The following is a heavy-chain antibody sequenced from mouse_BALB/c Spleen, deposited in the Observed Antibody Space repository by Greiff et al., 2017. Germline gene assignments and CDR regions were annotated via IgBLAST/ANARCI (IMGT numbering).Heavy chain of an antibody. CDR3: ARGGYDGNFDY. D-gene: IGHD2-3*01. CDR1: GFTFSDYY. V-gene: IGHV5-4*02. CDR2: ISDGGSYT. Sequence: EVQRVESGGGLVKPGGSLKLSCAASGFTFSDYYMYWVRQTPEKRLEWVATISDGGSYTYYPDSVKGRFTISRDNAKNNLYLQMSSLKSEDTAMYYCARGGYDGNFDYWGQGTTLTVSS. J-gene: IGHJ2*01.